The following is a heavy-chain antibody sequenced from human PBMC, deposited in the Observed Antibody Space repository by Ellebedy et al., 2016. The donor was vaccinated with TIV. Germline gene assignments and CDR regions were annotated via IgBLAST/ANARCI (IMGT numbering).Heavy chain of an antibody. J-gene: IGHJ4*02. D-gene: IGHD3-10*01. CDR1: GFTFSSYG. CDR2: IWYDGSNK. V-gene: IGHV3-33*01. CDR3: AREYPLTMVRGGYFDY. Sequence: GESLKISCAASGFTFSSYGMHWVRQAPGKGLEWVAVIWYDGSNKYYADSVKGRFTISRDNSKNTLYLQMNSLRAEDTAVYYCAREYPLTMVRGGYFDYWGQGTLVTVSS.